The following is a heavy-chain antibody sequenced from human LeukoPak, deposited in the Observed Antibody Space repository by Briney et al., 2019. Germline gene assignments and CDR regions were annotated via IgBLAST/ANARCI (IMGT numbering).Heavy chain of an antibody. CDR2: INPNSGGT. CDR3: ARGALSSPYYDLWSGYPRQYNWFDP. V-gene: IGHV1-2*02. J-gene: IGHJ5*02. CDR1: VYTITNYY. D-gene: IGHD3-3*01. Sequence: ASVKVSCKASVYTITNYYMHWVRQAPGQGLEWMGWINPNSGGTNYAQKFQGRVTMTRDTSISTAYMELSRLRSDDTAVYYCARGALSSPYYDLWSGYPRQYNWFDPWGQGTLVTVAS.